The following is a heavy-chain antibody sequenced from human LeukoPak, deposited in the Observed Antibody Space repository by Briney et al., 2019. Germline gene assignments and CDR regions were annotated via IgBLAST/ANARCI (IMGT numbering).Heavy chain of an antibody. D-gene: IGHD3-22*01. CDR3: AKGSYYDSSGSFYFDY. J-gene: IGHJ4*02. CDR2: ISGSGDNT. V-gene: IGHV3-23*01. CDR1: GFTFSIAW. Sequence: GGSLRLSCAASGFTFSIAWMNWVRQAPGKGLEWVSGISGSGDNTYYADSVKGRFTISRDNSKNTLYVQVNSLGTEDTAAYYCAKGSYYDSSGSFYFDYWGQGTLVTVSS.